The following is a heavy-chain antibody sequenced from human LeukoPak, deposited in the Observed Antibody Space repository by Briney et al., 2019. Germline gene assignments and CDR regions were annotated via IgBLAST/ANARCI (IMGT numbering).Heavy chain of an antibody. D-gene: IGHD3-22*01. Sequence: ASVKVSCKASGYTFTGYYMHWVRQAPGQGLEWMGWINPNSGGTNYAQKFQGRVTMTRDTSISTAYMELSRLDSDDTAVYYCAGVAYIFDSSGYYHGGDFDYWGQGALVTVSS. V-gene: IGHV1-2*02. J-gene: IGHJ4*02. CDR2: INPNSGGT. CDR1: GYTFTGYY. CDR3: AGVAYIFDSSGYYHGGDFDY.